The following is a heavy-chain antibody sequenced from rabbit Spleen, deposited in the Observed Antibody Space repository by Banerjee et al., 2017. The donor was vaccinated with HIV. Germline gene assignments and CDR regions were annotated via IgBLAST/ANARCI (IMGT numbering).Heavy chain of an antibody. J-gene: IGHJ4*01. CDR1: GFTLSNYYM. V-gene: IGHV1S45*01. CDR3: ARDLVGVIGWNFYL. Sequence: QEHLKESGGGLVQPGGSLKLSCTASGFTLSNYYMNWVRQAPGKGLEWIACIDAGSSGSTYYASWAKGRLTISKTSSTTVTLRMTSLTATDTATYFCARDLVGVIGWNFYLWGQGTLVTVS. CDR2: IDAGSSGST. D-gene: IGHD1-1*01.